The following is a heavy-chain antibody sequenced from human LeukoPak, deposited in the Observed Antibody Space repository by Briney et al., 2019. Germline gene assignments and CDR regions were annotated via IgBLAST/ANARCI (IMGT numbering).Heavy chain of an antibody. CDR2: ISYDGSRK. V-gene: IGHV3-30*04. CDR3: AKALGYSYEGY. D-gene: IGHD5-18*01. J-gene: IGHJ4*02. CDR1: GFTFSSYA. Sequence: PGRSLRLSCAASGFTFSSYAMHWVRQAPGKGLGWVAVISYDGSRKYYSDSVKGRLTISRDNSKNTVYVQMNSLRVEDTAVYYCAKALGYSYEGYWGQGTLVTVSS.